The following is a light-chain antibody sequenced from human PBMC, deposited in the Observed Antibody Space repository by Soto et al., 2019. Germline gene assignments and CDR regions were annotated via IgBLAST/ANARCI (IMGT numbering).Light chain of an antibody. Sequence: QSVLTQPPSVSGAPGQRVTISCTGSSSNIGAGFDVHWYHQIAGTAPKLLIYGNSNRPSGVPDRFSGSKSGTSASLAINGLQAEDEADYYCCSHAGNFILVFGGGTKLTVL. CDR2: GNS. CDR1: SSNIGAGFD. CDR3: CSHAGNFILV. V-gene: IGLV1-40*01. J-gene: IGLJ3*02.